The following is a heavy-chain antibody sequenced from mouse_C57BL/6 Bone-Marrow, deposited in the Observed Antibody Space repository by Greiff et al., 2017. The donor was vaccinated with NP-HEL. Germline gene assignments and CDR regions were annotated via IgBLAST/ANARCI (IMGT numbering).Heavy chain of an antibody. CDR1: GFNIKDDY. V-gene: IGHV14-4*01. Sequence: EVQLQQPGAELVRPGASVKLSCTASGFNIKDDYMHWVKQRPEQGLEWIGWIDPENGDTEYASKFQGKATITADTSSNTAYLQLSSLTSEDTAVYYCTTITTVVDWYFDVWGTGTTVTVSS. CDR3: TTITTVVDWYFDV. CDR2: IDPENGDT. D-gene: IGHD1-1*01. J-gene: IGHJ1*03.